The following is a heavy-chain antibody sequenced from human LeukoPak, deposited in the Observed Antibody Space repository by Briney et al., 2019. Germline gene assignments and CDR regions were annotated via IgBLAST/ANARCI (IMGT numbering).Heavy chain of an antibody. CDR3: AKSLDAQAVADPFDY. CDR1: GFIFSTYD. D-gene: IGHD6-19*01. Sequence: GGSLRLSCAASGFIFSTYDMHWVRQAPGKGLEWVAVVSYDGSNIYHAASVQGRFTISRDNSRNTLYLQMNSLRAEDTAVYYCAKSLDAQAVADPFDYWGQGTLVTVSS. J-gene: IGHJ4*02. V-gene: IGHV3-30*18. CDR2: VSYDGSNI.